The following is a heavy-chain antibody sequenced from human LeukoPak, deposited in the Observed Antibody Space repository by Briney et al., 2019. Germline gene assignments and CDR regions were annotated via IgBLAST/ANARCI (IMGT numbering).Heavy chain of an antibody. J-gene: IGHJ4*02. CDR3: ARDFHRRFYDSSGYSPY. CDR2: ISSSSSYI. Sequence: GGSLRLSCAASGFTFSRYSMNWVRQAPGKGREGVSSISSSSSYIYYADSVKGRFTISRDNAKNSLYLQMNSLRAEDTAVYYCARDFHRRFYDSSGYSPYWGQGTLVTVSS. V-gene: IGHV3-21*01. D-gene: IGHD3-22*01. CDR1: GFTFSRYS.